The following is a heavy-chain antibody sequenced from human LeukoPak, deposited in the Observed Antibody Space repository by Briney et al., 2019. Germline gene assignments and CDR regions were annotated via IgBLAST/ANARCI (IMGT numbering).Heavy chain of an antibody. CDR3: ARDPEYSDR. Sequence: GGSLRLSCVGSGFIFGDFYMNWIRQAPEKGLEWISFITSSGDSIYYADSVKGRFTVFRDNAKNSLYLEMKSLRAEDTAVYFCARDPEYSDRWGQGTLVTVSS. V-gene: IGHV3-11*01. CDR1: GFIFGDFY. D-gene: IGHD4-17*01. CDR2: ITSSGDSI. J-gene: IGHJ4*02.